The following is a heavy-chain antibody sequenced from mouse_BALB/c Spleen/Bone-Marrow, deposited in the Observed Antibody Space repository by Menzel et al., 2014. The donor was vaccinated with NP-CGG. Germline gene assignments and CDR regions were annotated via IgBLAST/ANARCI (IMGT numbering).Heavy chain of an antibody. Sequence: VQLQQSGAELVKPGASVKLPCKASGYTFTSYWVHWVKQRPGQGLEWIGEINPSNGRTNYNETFKSNATLTVDKSSTTAYMQLSSLTSDDSAVYYCARYGNYDAMDYWGQGTSVTVSS. CDR3: ARYGNYDAMDY. V-gene: IGHV1S81*02. CDR2: INPSNGRT. J-gene: IGHJ4*01. CDR1: GYTFTSYW. D-gene: IGHD2-1*01.